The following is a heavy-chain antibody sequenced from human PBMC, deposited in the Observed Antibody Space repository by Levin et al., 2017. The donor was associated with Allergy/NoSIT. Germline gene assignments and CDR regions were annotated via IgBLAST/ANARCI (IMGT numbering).Heavy chain of an antibody. J-gene: IGHJ4*02. D-gene: IGHD3-10*01. CDR1: GFTFSNVW. Sequence: GESLKISCAASGFTFSNVWMSWVRQAPGKGLEWVGRIKSKTDGGTTDYAAPVKGRFTISRDDSKNTLYVQMNSLKTEDTAVYYCTTESYGLGKDWGQGTLVNVSS. V-gene: IGHV3-15*01. CDR2: IKSKTDGGTT. CDR3: TTESYGLGKD.